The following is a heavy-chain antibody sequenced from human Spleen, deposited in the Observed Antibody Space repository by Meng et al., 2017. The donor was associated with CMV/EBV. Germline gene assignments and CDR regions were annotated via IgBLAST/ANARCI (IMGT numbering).Heavy chain of an antibody. J-gene: IGHJ4*02. CDR2: ISGSGGST. Sequence: LSGAAAGFAFSSYAMGWGRQAPGKGLEWVSAISGSGGSTYYADSVKGRFTISRDNSKNTLYLQMNSLRAEDTAVYYCAKEGLNWGSYWGQGTLVTVSS. V-gene: IGHV3-23*01. D-gene: IGHD7-27*01. CDR3: AKEGLNWGSY. CDR1: GFAFSSYA.